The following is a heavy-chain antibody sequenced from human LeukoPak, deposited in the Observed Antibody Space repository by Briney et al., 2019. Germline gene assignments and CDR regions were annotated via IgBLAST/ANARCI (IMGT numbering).Heavy chain of an antibody. CDR3: ARADYGDYVMPYYYYGMDV. CDR1: GGTFIIYT. CDR2: IIPILGIA. D-gene: IGHD4-17*01. J-gene: IGHJ6*02. V-gene: IGHV1-69*02. Sequence: ASVKVSFKASGGTFIIYTISWVRQAPGQGLEWMGRIIPILGIANYTQKFQGRVTITADKSTSTAYMELSSLRSEDTAVYYCARADYGDYVMPYYYYGMDVWGQGTTVTVS.